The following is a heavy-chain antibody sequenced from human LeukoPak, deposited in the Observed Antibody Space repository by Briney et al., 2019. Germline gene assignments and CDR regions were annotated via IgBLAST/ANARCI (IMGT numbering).Heavy chain of an antibody. V-gene: IGHV4-59*01. Sequence: SETLSLTCTVSRRSISSYYWRWTPQPPGKGLERLGYIYYSGCTNYNPSLKSRVTISVDTSKNQFSLKLSSVPAADTAVYYCARVDPDSSSTLEVFDYWGQGTLVTVSS. CDR2: IYYSGCT. CDR1: RRSISSYY. D-gene: IGHD6-6*01. J-gene: IGHJ4*02. CDR3: ARVDPDSSSTLEVFDY.